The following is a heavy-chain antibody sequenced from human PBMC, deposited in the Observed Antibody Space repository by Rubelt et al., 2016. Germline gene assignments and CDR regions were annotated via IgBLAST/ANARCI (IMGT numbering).Heavy chain of an antibody. CDR1: GFTVSSNY. Sequence: EVQLVESGGGLVQPGGSLRLSCAASGFTVSSNYMSWVRQAPGKGLEWVAVIYSGGSTYYADSVKGRFTISRDNAKNTLYLQMNSLRAKDTAVYYCARNWGFDYWGQGTLVTVSS. CDR2: IYSGGST. V-gene: IGHV3-66*01. D-gene: IGHD7-27*01. CDR3: ARNWGFDY. J-gene: IGHJ4*02.